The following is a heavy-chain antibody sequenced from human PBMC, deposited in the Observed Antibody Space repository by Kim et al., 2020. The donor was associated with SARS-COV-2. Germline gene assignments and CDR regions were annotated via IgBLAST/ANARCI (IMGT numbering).Heavy chain of an antibody. J-gene: IGHJ4*02. CDR1: GGSFSDYY. Sequence: SETLPLTCAVYGGSFSDYYWTWIRQPPGKGLEWIGEINHIGSTNHNPSLKSRVTISIDTFKKQFSLKLSSVTAADTAVYYCARVYNWNHHFDYWGQGILVTVSS. CDR2: INHIGST. D-gene: IGHD1-1*01. CDR3: ARVYNWNHHFDY. V-gene: IGHV4-34*01.